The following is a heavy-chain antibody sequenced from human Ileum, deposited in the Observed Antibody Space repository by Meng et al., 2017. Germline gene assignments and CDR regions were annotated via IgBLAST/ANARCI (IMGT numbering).Heavy chain of an antibody. V-gene: IGHV1-18*01. J-gene: IGHJ4*02. D-gene: IGHD1-1*01. Sequence: QVQLVQSGAEVKKPGASVKVSCKASGYTFTTYGISWVRQAPGQGLEWMGWMNTDKGNTNYAQKFQGRVTMTRDTSTSTAYMELRSLRSADTAVYYCAREGAYNGGDYWGQGTLVTVSS. CDR2: MNTDKGNT. CDR3: AREGAYNGGDY. CDR1: GYTFTTYG.